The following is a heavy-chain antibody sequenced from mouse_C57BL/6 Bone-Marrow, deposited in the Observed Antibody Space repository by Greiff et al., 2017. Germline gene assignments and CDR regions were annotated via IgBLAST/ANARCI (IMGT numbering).Heavy chain of an antibody. CDR3: ASDEYTPRNPLTNAMDY. D-gene: IGHD1-1*01. J-gene: IGHJ4*01. CDR1: GYAFSSSW. Sequence: VQLQQSGAELARPGASVKLSCKASGYAFSSSWMNWVKQRPGKGLEWIGRIYPGDGDTNYNGKFKGKATLTADKSSSTAYMQLSSLTSEDSAVYFCASDEYTPRNPLTNAMDYWGQGTSVTVSS. CDR2: IYPGDGDT. V-gene: IGHV1-82*01.